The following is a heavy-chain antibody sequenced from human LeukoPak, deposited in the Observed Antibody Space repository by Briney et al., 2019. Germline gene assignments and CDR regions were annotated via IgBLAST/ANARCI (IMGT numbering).Heavy chain of an antibody. D-gene: IGHD2-2*01. Sequence: GGSLSLSCAASGFTFSSYAMCWVRQPPARGLEWVSAISGSGGSTYYADSLKGRFTISRDNSKNTLYLQMNSLRAEDTAVYYCARAYPIDYWGQRTLVTVSS. CDR1: GFTFSSYA. J-gene: IGHJ4*02. CDR2: ISGSGGST. V-gene: IGHV3-23*01. CDR3: ARAYPIDY.